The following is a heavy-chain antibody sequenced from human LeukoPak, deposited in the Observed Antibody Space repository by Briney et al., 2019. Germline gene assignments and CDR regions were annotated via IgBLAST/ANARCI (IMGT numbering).Heavy chain of an antibody. V-gene: IGHV4-59*08. Sequence: SETLSLTCTVSGGSISSYYWSWIRQPPGKGLEWTGYIYYSGSTNYNPSLKSRVTISVDTSKNQFSLKLSSVTAADTAVYYCARLDDYVWGSYRPNWFDPWGQGTLVTVSS. CDR3: ARLDDYVWGSYRPNWFDP. J-gene: IGHJ5*02. D-gene: IGHD3-16*02. CDR2: IYYSGST. CDR1: GGSISSYY.